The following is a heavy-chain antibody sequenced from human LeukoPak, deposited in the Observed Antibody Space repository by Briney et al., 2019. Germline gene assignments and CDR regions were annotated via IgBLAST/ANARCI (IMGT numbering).Heavy chain of an antibody. CDR1: GFTFSSYG. Sequence: PGGSLRLSCAASGFTFSSYGMHWVRQAPGKGLEWVAFIRYDGSNKYYADSVKGRFTISRDNSKNTLYLQMNSLRAEDTAVYYCALTDFWSGYYTDIGYFQHWGQGTLVTVSS. J-gene: IGHJ1*01. CDR2: IRYDGSNK. D-gene: IGHD3-3*01. CDR3: ALTDFWSGYYTDIGYFQH. V-gene: IGHV3-30*02.